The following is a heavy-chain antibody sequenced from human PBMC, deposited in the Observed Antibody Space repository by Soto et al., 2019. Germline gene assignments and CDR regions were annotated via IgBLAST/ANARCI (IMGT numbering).Heavy chain of an antibody. D-gene: IGHD1-26*01. J-gene: IGHJ4*02. CDR3: AKPGLLMTPYYFDY. V-gene: IGHV3-30*18. CDR2: ISYDGSNK. Sequence: GGSLRLSCAASGFTFSSYGMHWVRQAPGKGLEWVAVISYDGSNKYYADSVKGRFTISRDNSKNTLYLQMNSLRAEDTAVYYCAKPGLLMTPYYFDYWGQGTLVTVSS. CDR1: GFTFSSYG.